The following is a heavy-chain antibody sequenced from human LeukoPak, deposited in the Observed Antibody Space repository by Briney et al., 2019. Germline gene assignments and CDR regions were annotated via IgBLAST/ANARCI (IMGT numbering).Heavy chain of an antibody. V-gene: IGHV5-51*01. CDR3: ARKRDSARTTASWYFDL. CDR1: GCSFISYW. Sequence: GGSLQISCWGSGCSFISYWIAWVRQMPGKGLEGMGIIYPGDSDSTYSPSFQAQVSMSVDKYISTAYLQWSSLKASDTGIYYCARKRDSARTTASWYFDLWGRGTLVTVSS. D-gene: IGHD1-1*01. CDR2: IYPGDSDS. J-gene: IGHJ2*01.